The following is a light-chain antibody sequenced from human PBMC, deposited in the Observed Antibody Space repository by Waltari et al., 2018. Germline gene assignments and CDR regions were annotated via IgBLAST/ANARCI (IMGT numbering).Light chain of an antibody. CDR2: WAA. Sequence: DIVMTQSPASLAVSLGERATINCKSSRSLFHTDNKDYLAWYQQKSGQPPTLASYWAATRAFGVPDRFSASGSGTDFTLAISSLQAEDVAVYYCQQYYSTPNTFGQGTKVEIK. V-gene: IGKV4-1*01. CDR1: RSLFHTDNKDY. CDR3: QQYYSTPNT. J-gene: IGKJ2*01.